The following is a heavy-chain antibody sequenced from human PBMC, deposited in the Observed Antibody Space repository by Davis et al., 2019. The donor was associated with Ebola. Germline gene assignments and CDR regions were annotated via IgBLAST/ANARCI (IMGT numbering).Heavy chain of an antibody. CDR1: GFTFSSYA. V-gene: IGHV3-30-3*01. Sequence: PGGSLRLSCAASGFTFSSYAMHWVRQAPGKGLEWVAVISYDGSNKYYADSVKGRFTISRDNSKNTLYLQMNSLRAEDTAVYYCARAGIVVVTAIPGLVDYWGQGTLVTVSS. D-gene: IGHD2-21*02. CDR2: ISYDGSNK. J-gene: IGHJ4*02. CDR3: ARAGIVVVTAIPGLVDY.